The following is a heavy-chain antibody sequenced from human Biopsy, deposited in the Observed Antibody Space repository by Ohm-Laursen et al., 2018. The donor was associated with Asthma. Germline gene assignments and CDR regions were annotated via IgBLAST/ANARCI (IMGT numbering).Heavy chain of an antibody. Sequence: SDTLSLTCTVSGGSINIGDYYWSWIRQHPVKGLEWIGHIYYSGSTYYNPSLKSRVSISLDTSKNQFSLSLTSVTAADTAVYYCARTTYGHDGSDPWGQGTLVTVSS. CDR1: GGSINIGDYY. D-gene: IGHD4-17*01. J-gene: IGHJ5*02. CDR2: IYYSGST. CDR3: ARTTYGHDGSDP. V-gene: IGHV4-31*03.